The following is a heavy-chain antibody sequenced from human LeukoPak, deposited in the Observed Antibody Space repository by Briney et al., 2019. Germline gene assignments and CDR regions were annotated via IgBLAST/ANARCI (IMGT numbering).Heavy chain of an antibody. Sequence: GGSLRLSCAASGFTVNSHYMNWVHRTPGKGLEWVSIIYSGGSTNYADSVKGRFTISRDNSKNTLYLQMNSLRAEDTAVYYCARGEPTRPAPFDFWGQGTLVTVSS. CDR3: ARGEPTRPAPFDF. CDR2: IYSGGST. V-gene: IGHV3-53*01. CDR1: GFTVNSHY. J-gene: IGHJ4*02. D-gene: IGHD6-6*01.